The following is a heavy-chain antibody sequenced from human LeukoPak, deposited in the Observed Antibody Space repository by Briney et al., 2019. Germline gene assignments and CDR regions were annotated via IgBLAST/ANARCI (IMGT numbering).Heavy chain of an antibody. Sequence: KSGGSLRLSCAASGFTFSSYSMNWVRQAPGKGLEWVSSISSSSSYIYYADSVKGRFTISRDNAKNSLYLQMNSLRAEDTAVYYGARDFRGVRGFDYWGKGTLVTVS. CDR2: ISSSSSYI. CDR3: ARDFRGVRGFDY. J-gene: IGHJ4*02. V-gene: IGHV3-21*01. D-gene: IGHD3-10*01. CDR1: GFTFSSYS.